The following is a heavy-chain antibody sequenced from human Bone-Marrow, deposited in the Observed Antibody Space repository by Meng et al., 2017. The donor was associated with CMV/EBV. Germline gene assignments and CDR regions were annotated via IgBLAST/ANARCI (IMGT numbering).Heavy chain of an antibody. Sequence: ASVKVSCKASGYTFTSYGISWVRQAPGQGLEWMGWISAYNGNTNYAQKLQGRVTMTTDTSTSTAYMELRSLRSDDTAVYYCARVPEGDFWSGYGWFDPWGPGNLVHGAS. J-gene: IGHJ5*02. V-gene: IGHV1-18*01. CDR1: GYTFTSYG. CDR3: ARVPEGDFWSGYGWFDP. D-gene: IGHD3-3*01. CDR2: ISAYNGNT.